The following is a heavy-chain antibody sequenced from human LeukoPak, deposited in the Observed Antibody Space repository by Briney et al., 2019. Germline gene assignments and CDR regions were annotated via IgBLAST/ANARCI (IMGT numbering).Heavy chain of an antibody. J-gene: IGHJ6*03. CDR3: ARTRCSPYYYYMDV. D-gene: IGHD2-15*01. Sequence: GGSLRLSCAASGFTFSDHYMSWIRQAPGKGLEWVSYISSSGNSIYHADSVKGRFTISRDNAKNSLYLQMNSLRAEDTALYYCARTRCSPYYYYMDVWGKGTTVTVSS. CDR1: GFTFSDHY. V-gene: IGHV3-11*01. CDR2: ISSSGNSI.